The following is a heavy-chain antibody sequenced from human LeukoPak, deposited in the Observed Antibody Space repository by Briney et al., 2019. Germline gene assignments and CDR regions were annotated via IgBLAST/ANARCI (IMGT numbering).Heavy chain of an antibody. CDR1: GGSFSGYY. J-gene: IGHJ5*02. V-gene: IGHV4-34*01. CDR3: ASQYYDFWSGYYNWFDP. Sequence: LETLSLTCAVYGGSFSGYYWGWIRQPPGKGLEWIGSIYYSGSTYYNPSLKSRVTISVDTSKNQFSLKLSSVTAADTAVYYCASQYYDFWSGYYNWFDPWGQGTLVTVSS. CDR2: IYYSGST. D-gene: IGHD3-3*01.